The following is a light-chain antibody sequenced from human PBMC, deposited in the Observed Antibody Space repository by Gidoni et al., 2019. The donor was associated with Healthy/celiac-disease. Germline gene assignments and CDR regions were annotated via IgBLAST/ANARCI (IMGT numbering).Light chain of an antibody. CDR2: DAS. J-gene: IGKJ5*01. CDR3: QQRSNWPPSIT. Sequence: EIVLTQSPATLSLSPGERATLSCRASQSVSSYLALYQQKPGQAPRLLIYDASNRATGIPARFSVSGSGTDFTLTISSLEPEDFAVYYCQQRSNWPPSITFGQGTRLEIK. V-gene: IGKV3-11*01. CDR1: QSVSSY.